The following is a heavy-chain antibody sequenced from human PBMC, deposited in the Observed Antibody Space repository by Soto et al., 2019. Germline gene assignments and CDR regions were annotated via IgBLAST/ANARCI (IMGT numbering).Heavy chain of an antibody. J-gene: IGHJ5*02. CDR2: IYYSGST. D-gene: IGHD3-10*01. Sequence: PSETLSLTCTVSGGSISSSSYYWGWIRQPPGKGLEWIGSIYYSGSTYYNPSLKSRVTISVDTSKNQFSLKLSSVTAADTAAYYCASRSIAIVREVIVVWFDLWGQGTLVTVS. CDR3: ASRSIAIVREVIVVWFDL. V-gene: IGHV4-39*01. CDR1: GGSISSSSYY.